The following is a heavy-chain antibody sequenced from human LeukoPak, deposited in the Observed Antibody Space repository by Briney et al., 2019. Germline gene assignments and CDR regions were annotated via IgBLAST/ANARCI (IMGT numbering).Heavy chain of an antibody. D-gene: IGHD3-16*02. V-gene: IGHV3-30*18. J-gene: IGHJ6*03. CDR2: ISYDGSNK. CDR3: AKVLSKYYYYYMDV. CDR1: GFTFSSYG. Sequence: PGGSLRLSCAASGFTFSSYGMHWVRQAPGKGLEWVAVISYDGSNKYYADSVKGRFTISRDNSKNTMYMQMNRLRAEDTAVYYCAKVLSKYYYYYMDVWGKGTTVTVSS.